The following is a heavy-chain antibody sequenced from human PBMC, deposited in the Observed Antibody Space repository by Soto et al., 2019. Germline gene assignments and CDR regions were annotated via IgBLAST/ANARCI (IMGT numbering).Heavy chain of an antibody. CDR2: ISYDGSNK. CDR3: ARALGGGYDKYWFDP. D-gene: IGHD5-12*01. CDR1: GFTFSSYA. Sequence: PGGSLRLSCGASGFTFSSYAMHWVRQAPVKGLEWVAVISYDGSNKYYGDSVKGRFTISRDNSKNTVYLQMNSLRAEDTAVYYCARALGGGYDKYWFDPWGQGTLVTVSS. J-gene: IGHJ5*02. V-gene: IGHV3-30-3*01.